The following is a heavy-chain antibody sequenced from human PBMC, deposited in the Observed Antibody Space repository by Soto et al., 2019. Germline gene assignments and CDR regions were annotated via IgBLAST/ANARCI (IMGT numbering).Heavy chain of an antibody. CDR2: IYYSGST. D-gene: IGHD5-18*01. Sequence: SETLSLTCTVSGGSISSGGYYWSWIRQHPGKGLEWIGYIYYSGSTYYKPSLKSRVTISVDTSKNQFSLKLSSVTAADTAVYYCAGRYGSCFDYWGQGTLVTVSS. J-gene: IGHJ4*02. CDR1: GGSISSGGYY. CDR3: AGRYGSCFDY. V-gene: IGHV4-31*03.